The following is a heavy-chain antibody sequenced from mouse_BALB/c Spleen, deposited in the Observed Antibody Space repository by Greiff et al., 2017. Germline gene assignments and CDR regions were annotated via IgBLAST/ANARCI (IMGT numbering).Heavy chain of an antibody. CDR2: ISSGGGST. CDR1: GFAFSSYD. CDR3: ARLGGYEEGAWFAY. J-gene: IGHJ3*01. Sequence: EVKVVESGGGLVKPGGSLKLSCAASGFAFSSYDMSWVRQTPEKRLEWVAYISSGGGSTYYPDTVKGRFTISRDNAKNTLYLQMSSLKSEDTAMYYCARLGGYEEGAWFAYWGQGTLVTVSA. D-gene: IGHD2-2*01. V-gene: IGHV5-12-1*01.